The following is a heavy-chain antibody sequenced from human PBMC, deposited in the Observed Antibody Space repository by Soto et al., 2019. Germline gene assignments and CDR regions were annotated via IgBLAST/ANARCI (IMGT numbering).Heavy chain of an antibody. CDR3: ARDYGSSFIWFDS. CDR1: GYTFTGYY. D-gene: IGHD1-26*01. V-gene: IGHV1-2*04. J-gene: IGHJ5*01. CDR2: INPNSGCT. Sequence: ASVKVSCKASGYTFTGYYMHWVRQAPGQGLEWMGWINPNSGCTNYAQKLQGWVTMTRDTSISTAYMELSRLRSDDTAVYYCARDYGSSFIWFDSSRKATLVTVS.